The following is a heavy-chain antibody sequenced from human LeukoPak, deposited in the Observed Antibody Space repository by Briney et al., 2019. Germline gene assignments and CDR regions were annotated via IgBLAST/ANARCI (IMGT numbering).Heavy chain of an antibody. Sequence: PGGSLRLSCVASGFAFSTSAMNWVRQAPGKGLEWVSYISSSSSTIYYADSVKGRFTISRDNAKNSLYLQMNSLRAEDTAVYYCARDNQWLVLSFDYWGQGTLVTVSS. J-gene: IGHJ4*02. CDR2: ISSSSSTI. V-gene: IGHV3-48*01. CDR1: GFAFSTSA. D-gene: IGHD6-19*01. CDR3: ARDNQWLVLSFDY.